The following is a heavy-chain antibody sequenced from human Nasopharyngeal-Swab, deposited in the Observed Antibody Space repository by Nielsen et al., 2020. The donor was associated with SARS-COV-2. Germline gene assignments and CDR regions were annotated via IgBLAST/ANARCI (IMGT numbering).Heavy chain of an antibody. CDR2: ISDSGDSK. CDR1: GFTFSIST. D-gene: IGHD2-21*01. CDR3: ARAPNSFYYGMDV. J-gene: IGHJ6*02. V-gene: IGHV3-23*01. Sequence: ESLKTPCPAPGFTFSISTMCWVRQTPGQGLERVSAISDSGDSKFYADSVKGRFTVSRDNSKKTLYLQMNTLRAVDTALYYCARAPNSFYYGMDVWGQGTTVTVSS.